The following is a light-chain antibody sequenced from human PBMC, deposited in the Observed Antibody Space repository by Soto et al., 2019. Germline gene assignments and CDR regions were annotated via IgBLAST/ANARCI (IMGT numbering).Light chain of an antibody. CDR2: GAS. CDR3: QQYGSSLPWT. J-gene: IGKJ1*01. V-gene: IGKV3-20*01. CDR1: QSVSSSY. Sequence: EIVLTQSPGTLSLSPGERATLSCRASQSVSSSYLAWYQRKPGQAPRLLIYGASSRATGIPDRFSGSGSGTDFTLTISRLGPEDFAVYYCQQYGSSLPWTFGQGTKVEIK.